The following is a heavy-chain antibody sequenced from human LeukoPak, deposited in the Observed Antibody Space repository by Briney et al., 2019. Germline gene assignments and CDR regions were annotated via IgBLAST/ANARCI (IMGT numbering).Heavy chain of an antibody. D-gene: IGHD6-19*01. V-gene: IGHV3-30*18. J-gene: IGHJ3*02. Sequence: GRSLRLSCAASGFTFSSYGMHWVRQAPGKGLEWVAVISYDGSNKYYADSVKGRFTISRDNAKNSLYLQMDILRAEDTAVYYCAKGQWGATNAFDIWGQGTLVTVSS. CDR2: ISYDGSNK. CDR3: AKGQWGATNAFDI. CDR1: GFTFSSYG.